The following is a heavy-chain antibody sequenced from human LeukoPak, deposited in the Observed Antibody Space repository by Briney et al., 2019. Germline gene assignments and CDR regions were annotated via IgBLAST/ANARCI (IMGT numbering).Heavy chain of an antibody. CDR1: GGTFSSYA. CDR2: IIPIFGTA. CDR3: AKLSMVVAATPVDY. Sequence: SVKVSCKASGGTFSSYAISWVRQAPGQGLEWMGGIIPIFGTANYAQKFQGRVTITADESTSTAYMELSSLRSEDTAVYYCAKLSMVVAATPVDYWGQGTLVTVSS. V-gene: IGHV1-69*01. J-gene: IGHJ4*02. D-gene: IGHD2-15*01.